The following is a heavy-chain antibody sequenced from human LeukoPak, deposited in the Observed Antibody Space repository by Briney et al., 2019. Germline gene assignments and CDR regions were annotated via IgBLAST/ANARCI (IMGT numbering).Heavy chain of an antibody. CDR2: IYNSGST. V-gene: IGHV4-4*08. Sequence: SETLSLTCTVSGGSISSYYWSWIRQPPGKGLEWIASIYNSGSTYYNPSLKSRVTISLDTSNNHFSLNLNSVIAADTAIYYCARWAGSGTKYYFDYWGQGTLVTVSS. D-gene: IGHD3-10*01. J-gene: IGHJ4*02. CDR1: GGSISSYY. CDR3: ARWAGSGTKYYFDY.